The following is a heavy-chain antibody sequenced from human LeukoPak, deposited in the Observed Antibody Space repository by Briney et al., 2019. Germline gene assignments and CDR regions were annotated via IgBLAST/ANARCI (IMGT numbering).Heavy chain of an antibody. Sequence: GASVEVSCKASGYTFTSYGISWVRQAPGQGLEWMGWISAYNGNTNYAQKLQGRVTMTTDTSTSTAYMELRSLRSDDTAVYYCAREGYCSSTSCYYYYGMDVWGQGTTVTVSS. CDR3: AREGYCSSTSCYYYYGMDV. CDR2: ISAYNGNT. D-gene: IGHD2-2*01. J-gene: IGHJ6*02. V-gene: IGHV1-18*01. CDR1: GYTFTSYG.